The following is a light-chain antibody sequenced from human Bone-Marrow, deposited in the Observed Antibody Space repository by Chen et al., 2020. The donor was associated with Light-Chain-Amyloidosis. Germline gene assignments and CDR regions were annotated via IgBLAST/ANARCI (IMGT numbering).Light chain of an antibody. CDR2: AAS. CDR1: QSVSSGY. Sequence: EIVLTQSPGTLSLSPGERATLCCRASQSVSSGYLAWYQQKPGQAPRLLLYAASSRATGIPDRVSGRGSWTYFTLTSSTLEPEDFAVYDCKQYGNSPGRLTFGGGTKVGI. CDR3: KQYGNSPGRLT. V-gene: IGKV3-20*01. J-gene: IGKJ4*01.